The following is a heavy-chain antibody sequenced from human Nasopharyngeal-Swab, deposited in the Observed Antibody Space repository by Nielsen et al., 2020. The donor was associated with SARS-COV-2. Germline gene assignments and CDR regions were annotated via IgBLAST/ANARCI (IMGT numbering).Heavy chain of an antibody. Sequence: GSLRLSCTVSGGSISSSSYYWGWIRQPPGKGLEWIGSIYYSGSTYYNPSLKSRVTISVDTSKNQFSLKLSSVTAADTAVYYCATYGYGSHYYYYMDVWGKGTTVTVSS. J-gene: IGHJ6*03. CDR1: GGSISSSSYY. CDR2: IYYSGST. CDR3: ATYGYGSHYYYYMDV. D-gene: IGHD5-18*01. V-gene: IGHV4-39*01.